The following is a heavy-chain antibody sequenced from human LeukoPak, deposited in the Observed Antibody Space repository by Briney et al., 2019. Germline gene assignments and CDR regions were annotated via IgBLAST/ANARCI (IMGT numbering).Heavy chain of an antibody. Sequence: SETLSLTCAVYGGSFSGYYWSWIRQPPGKGLEWIGEINHSGSTNYNPSLKSRVTIPVDTSKNQFSLKLSSVTAADTAVYYCARGRLRYYGSGSYYMGYYFDYWGQGTLVTVSS. J-gene: IGHJ4*02. D-gene: IGHD3-10*01. CDR3: ARGRLRYYGSGSYYMGYYFDY. CDR2: INHSGST. CDR1: GGSFSGYY. V-gene: IGHV4-34*01.